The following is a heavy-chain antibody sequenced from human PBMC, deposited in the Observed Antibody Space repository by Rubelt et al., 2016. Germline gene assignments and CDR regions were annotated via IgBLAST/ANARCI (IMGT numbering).Heavy chain of an antibody. CDR1: GFTLSAHS. Sequence: CVASGFTLSAHSMNWVRQAPGRGLEWVSSISTSSSYMFYADSVKGRFTISRDNAKNSLYLQMNDLRAEDTAVYYCARRHSDYQSYSFDYWGQGTQVSVSS. CDR3: ARRHSDYQSYSFDY. D-gene: IGHD5-12*01. J-gene: IGHJ4*02. CDR2: ISTSSSYM. V-gene: IGHV3-21*01.